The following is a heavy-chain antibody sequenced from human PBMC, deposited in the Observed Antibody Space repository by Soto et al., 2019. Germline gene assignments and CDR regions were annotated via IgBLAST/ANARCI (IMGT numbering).Heavy chain of an antibody. CDR3: ARGGNSSGYYLYWYFDL. CDR2: IYATGTT. V-gene: IGHV4-4*07. J-gene: IGHJ2*01. Sequence: SETLSLTCTVSGASISGFYWSWIRKSAGKGLEWIGRIYATGTTDYNPSLKSRVMMSVDTSKNQFSLKLSSVTAADTAVYYCARGGNSSGYYLYWYFDLWGRGTLVTVSS. CDR1: GASISGFY. D-gene: IGHD3-22*01.